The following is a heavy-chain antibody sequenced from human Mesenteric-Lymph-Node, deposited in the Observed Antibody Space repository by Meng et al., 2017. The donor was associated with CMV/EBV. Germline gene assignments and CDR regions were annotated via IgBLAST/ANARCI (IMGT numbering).Heavy chain of an antibody. D-gene: IGHD3-22*01. V-gene: IGHV3-43D*03. CDR3: ARGGGYYSIDY. J-gene: IGHJ4*02. CDR2: ISWDGGST. Sequence: GESLKISCAASGFTFDDYAMHWGRQAPGKGLEWVSLISWDGGSTYYADSVKGRFTISRDNSKNTLDLQMNSLRAEDTAVYYCARGGGYYSIDYWGQGTLVTVSS. CDR1: GFTFDDYA.